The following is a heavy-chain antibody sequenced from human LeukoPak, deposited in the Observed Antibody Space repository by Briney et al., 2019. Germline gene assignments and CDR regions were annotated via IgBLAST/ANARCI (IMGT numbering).Heavy chain of an antibody. D-gene: IGHD1-26*01. Sequence: SETLSLTCTVSGGSISSNNYYWSWLRQPAGKGLEWSGHIYTSGSTNYNLTSKSRVTISVDTSQNQSSLHLSSVTGEDTAVYYCARDSDDYYYIDVWGKGTTVTISS. CDR1: GGSISSNNYY. CDR3: ARDSDDYYYIDV. V-gene: IGHV4-61*09. J-gene: IGHJ6*03. CDR2: IYTSGST.